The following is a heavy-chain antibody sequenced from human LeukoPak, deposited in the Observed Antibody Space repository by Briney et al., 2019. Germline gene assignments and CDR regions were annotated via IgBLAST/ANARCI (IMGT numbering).Heavy chain of an antibody. CDR2: IKQDGSEK. CDR3: ARGGEGGAYYDFWSGYYQYYFDY. CDR1: GFTFSSYW. J-gene: IGHJ4*02. V-gene: IGHV3-7*01. Sequence: AGGSLRLSCAASGFTFSSYWMSWVRQAPGKGLEWVANIKQDGSEKYYVDSVKGRFTISRDNAKNSLYLQMNSLRAEDTAVYYCARGGEGGAYYDFWSGYYQYYFDYWGQGTLVTVSS. D-gene: IGHD3-3*01.